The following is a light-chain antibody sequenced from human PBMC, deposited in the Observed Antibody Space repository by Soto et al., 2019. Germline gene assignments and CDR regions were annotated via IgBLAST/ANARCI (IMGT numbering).Light chain of an antibody. J-gene: IGKJ5*01. Sequence: IVLTQSPGTVSLSPGERATLSCRASQSVSSSYLAWYQQKPGQAPRLLIYGASSRATGIPDRFSGSGSGTDFTLTINRLETEDFAVYYCQQYGSSITFGQGTRLEIK. CDR2: GAS. CDR3: QQYGSSIT. CDR1: QSVSSSY. V-gene: IGKV3-20*01.